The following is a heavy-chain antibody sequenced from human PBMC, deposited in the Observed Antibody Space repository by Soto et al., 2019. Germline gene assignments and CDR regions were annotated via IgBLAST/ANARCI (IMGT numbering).Heavy chain of an antibody. CDR2: IDPGRDTT. J-gene: IGHJ4*02. CDR1: GYTFSNYY. D-gene: IGHD1-26*01. V-gene: IGHV1-46*04. Sequence: QVQLVQSGPEVKKPGASVKVSCEASGYTFSNYYIHWVRQAPGQGLEWMGIIDPGRDTTTYAQKLQGRVTMPRDTSTSKVYMELSSLTSDDTAVYYCARAGDNSGYYDYWGRGTLVTVSS. CDR3: ARAGDNSGYYDY.